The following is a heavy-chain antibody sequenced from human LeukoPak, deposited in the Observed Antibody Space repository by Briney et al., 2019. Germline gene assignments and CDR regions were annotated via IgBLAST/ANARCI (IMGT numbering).Heavy chain of an antibody. CDR2: ISSSGSTI. CDR3: ARDGSGWEFFDC. CDR1: GFTFSSYE. Sequence: GGSLRLSCAASGFTFSSYEMNWVRQAPGKGLEWVSYISSSGSTIYYADSVKGRFTISRDNAKNSLYLEMNSLRAEDTAVYYCARDGSGWEFFDCWGQGTLVTVSS. J-gene: IGHJ4*02. D-gene: IGHD6-19*01. V-gene: IGHV3-48*03.